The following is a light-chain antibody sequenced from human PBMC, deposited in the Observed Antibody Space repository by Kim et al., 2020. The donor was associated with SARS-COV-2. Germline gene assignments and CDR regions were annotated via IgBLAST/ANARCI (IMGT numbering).Light chain of an antibody. CDR1: SSDVGGYRY. V-gene: IGLV2-8*01. CDR2: EVT. Sequence: GQSVTISCTGTSSDVGGYRYVSWYQQHPGKAPKLIIYEVTERPSGVPDRFSGSKSVNTASLTVSGLQAEDEADYYCSSYAGSNNLVFGGGTQLTVL. CDR3: SSYAGSNNLV. J-gene: IGLJ2*01.